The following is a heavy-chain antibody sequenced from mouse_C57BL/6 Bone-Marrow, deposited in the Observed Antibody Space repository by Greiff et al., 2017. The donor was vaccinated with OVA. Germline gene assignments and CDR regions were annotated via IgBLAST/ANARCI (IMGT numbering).Heavy chain of an antibody. V-gene: IGHV1-80*01. D-gene: IGHD2-4*01. Sequence: VQLQQSGAELVKPGASVKISCKASGYAFSSYWMNWVKQRPGKGLEWIGQIYPGDGDTNYNGKFKGKATLTADKSSSTAYMQLSSLTSEDSAVYFCARGGYDSPMDYWGQGTSVTGSS. J-gene: IGHJ4*01. CDR3: ARGGYDSPMDY. CDR2: IYPGDGDT. CDR1: GYAFSSYW.